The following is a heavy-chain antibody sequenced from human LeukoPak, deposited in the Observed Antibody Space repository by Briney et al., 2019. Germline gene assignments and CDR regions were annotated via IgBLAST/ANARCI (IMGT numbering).Heavy chain of an antibody. D-gene: IGHD2-21*02. CDR3: AREPLVVVTASHYYYYGMDV. J-gene: IGHJ6*02. CDR1: GGSISSGDYY. Sequence: SQTLSLTCTVSGGSISSGDYYWSWIRQPPGKGLEWIGYIYYSGSTYYNPSLKSRVTISVDTSKNQFSLKLSSVTAADTAVYYCAREPLVVVTASHYYYYGMDVWGQGTTVTVSS. V-gene: IGHV4-30-4*01. CDR2: IYYSGST.